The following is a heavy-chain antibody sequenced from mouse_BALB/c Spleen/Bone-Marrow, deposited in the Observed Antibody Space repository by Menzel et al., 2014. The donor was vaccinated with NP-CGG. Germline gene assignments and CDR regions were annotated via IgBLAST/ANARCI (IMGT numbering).Heavy chain of an antibody. V-gene: IGHV1S81*02. CDR2: INPSNGGT. CDR3: TRSDGYYVPHWYFDV. D-gene: IGHD2-3*01. Sequence: VQLQQSGAELVKPGASVKLSRKASGYTFTSYYMYWVKQRPGQGLEWIGEINPSNGGTNFNEKFKSKATLTVDKSSSTAYMQLSSLTSEDSAVYYCTRSDGYYVPHWYFDVWGAGTTVTVSS. CDR1: GYTFTSYY. J-gene: IGHJ1*01.